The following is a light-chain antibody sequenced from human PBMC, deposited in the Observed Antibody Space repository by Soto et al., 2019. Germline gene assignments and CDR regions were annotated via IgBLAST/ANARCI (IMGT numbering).Light chain of an antibody. CDR3: QQYDNWPPFT. J-gene: IGKJ3*01. Sequence: EIVMTQSPATLSVSPGERATLSCRASQSVGSHLAWYQQRPGQAPRLLIYGASYRAPGIPARFSGSGSGTDFTLIISSLQSEDFAVYYCQQYDNWPPFTFGPGTKVDIK. CDR2: GAS. CDR1: QSVGSH. V-gene: IGKV3-15*01.